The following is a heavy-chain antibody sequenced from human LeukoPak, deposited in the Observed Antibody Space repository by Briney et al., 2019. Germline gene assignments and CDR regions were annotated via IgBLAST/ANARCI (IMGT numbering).Heavy chain of an antibody. CDR1: GYSISSDYY. V-gene: IGHV4-38-2*02. J-gene: IGHJ4*02. CDR2: IYHSGST. D-gene: IGHD1-26*01. CDR3: ARGGVGATPYDFDY. Sequence: SETLSLTCTVSGYSISSDYYWGWVRQPPGKGLQWIGTIYHSGSTYSNPSLKSRVTISVDTSKNQFSLRLTSVTAADTAVYYCARGGVGATPYDFDYWGQGTLVTVSS.